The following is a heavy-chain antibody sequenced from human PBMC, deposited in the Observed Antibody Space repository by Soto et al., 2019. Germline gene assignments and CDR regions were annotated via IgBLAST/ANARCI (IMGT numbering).Heavy chain of an antibody. V-gene: IGHV1-18*01. Sequence: QVQLVQSGAEVKKPGASVKVSCEASGYTFTSYGISWVRQAPGQGLECMGWISAYHGNTNYAQKLQGRVTMTTDTSTSTAYMELRSLRSDDTAVYYCARVGNYVRYCYYYMDVWGKGTTVTVSS. CDR2: ISAYHGNT. J-gene: IGHJ6*03. D-gene: IGHD4-4*01. CDR3: ARVGNYVRYCYYYMDV. CDR1: GYTFTSYG.